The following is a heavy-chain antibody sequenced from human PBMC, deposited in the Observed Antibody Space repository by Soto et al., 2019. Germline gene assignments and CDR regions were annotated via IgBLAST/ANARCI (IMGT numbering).Heavy chain of an antibody. CDR3: ATVGDDYGDYDYFDY. V-gene: IGHV1-24*01. J-gene: IGHJ4*02. CDR1: GYTLTELS. CDR2: FDPEDGET. Sequence: ASVKVSCKVSGYTLTELSMHWVRQAPGKGLEWMGGFDPEDGETIYAQKFQGRVTMTEDTSTDTAYMELSSLRSEDTAVYYCATVGDDYGDYDYFDYWGQGTLVTVSS. D-gene: IGHD4-17*01.